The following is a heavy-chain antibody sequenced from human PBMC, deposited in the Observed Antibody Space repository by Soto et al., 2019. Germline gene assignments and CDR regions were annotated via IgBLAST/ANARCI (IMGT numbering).Heavy chain of an antibody. CDR2: IHYSGST. CDR3: ARGGVAARKGRWFDP. CDR1: GGSISSYY. Sequence: SETLSLTCTVSGGSISSYYWGWIRQPPGKGLEWIGYIHYSGSTNYNPSLRSRVTISVDTPKNQFSLKVNSMTAADTAIYYCARGGVAARKGRWFDPWGQGXLVTVYS. J-gene: IGHJ5*02. D-gene: IGHD6-25*01. V-gene: IGHV4-59*01.